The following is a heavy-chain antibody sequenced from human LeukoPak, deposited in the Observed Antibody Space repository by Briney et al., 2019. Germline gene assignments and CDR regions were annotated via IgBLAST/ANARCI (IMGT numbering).Heavy chain of an antibody. D-gene: IGHD2-2*01. Sequence: SETLSLTCTVSGGSISSYYWSWIRQPPGKGLEWIGYIYTSGSTNYNPSLKSRVTISVDTSKNQFSLKLSSVTAADTAVYYCARLNRDIVVVPAATNYYYYYMDVWGKGTTVTVSS. J-gene: IGHJ6*03. V-gene: IGHV4-4*09. CDR2: IYTSGST. CDR3: ARLNRDIVVVPAATNYYYYYMDV. CDR1: GGSISSYY.